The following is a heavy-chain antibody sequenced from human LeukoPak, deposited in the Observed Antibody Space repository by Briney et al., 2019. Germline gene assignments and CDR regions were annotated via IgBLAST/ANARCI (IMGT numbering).Heavy chain of an antibody. D-gene: IGHD6-13*01. CDR2: IIPILGIA. J-gene: IGHJ6*02. CDR1: GGTFSSYA. Sequence: GASVKVSCKASGGTFSSYAISWVRQAPGQGLEWMGRIIPILGIANYAQKFQGRVTITADKSTSTAYMELSSLRSEDTAVYYCARDAGSSSWYYYYYGMDVWGQGTTVTVSS. CDR3: ARDAGSSSWYYYYYGMDV. V-gene: IGHV1-69*04.